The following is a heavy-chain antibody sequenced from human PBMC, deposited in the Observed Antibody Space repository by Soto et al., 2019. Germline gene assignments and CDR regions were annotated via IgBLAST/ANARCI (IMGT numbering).Heavy chain of an antibody. J-gene: IGHJ5*02. D-gene: IGHD4-4*01. CDR3: VGGVASNYDWFDP. V-gene: IGHV6-1*01. CDR2: TLYRSRWYN. Sequence: SQTLSLTCAISGDSVSTNNAAWNWIRQSPSRGLEWLGRTLYRSRWYNEYAVSVKSRITINPDTSKNQFSLQLSSVTPEDTAVYYCVGGVASNYDWFDPWGQGTLVTVSS. CDR1: GDSVSTNNAA.